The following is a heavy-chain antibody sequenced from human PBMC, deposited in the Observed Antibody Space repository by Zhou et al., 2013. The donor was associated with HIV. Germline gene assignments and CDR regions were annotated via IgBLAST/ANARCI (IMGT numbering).Heavy chain of an antibody. CDR3: ARHRRYGDNSYAFDI. J-gene: IGHJ3*02. Sequence: QVQLVQSGAEVKKPGASVKVSCKASGYTFTSYGISWLRQAPGQGLEWMGWISPYNGGTKFAQKFQARVTMTRDTSISTTYMELSGLRSDDTAVYYCARHRRYGDNSYAFDIWGQGTMVTVSS. CDR1: GYTFTSYG. V-gene: IGHV1-2*02. CDR2: ISPYNGGT. D-gene: IGHD2-21*01.